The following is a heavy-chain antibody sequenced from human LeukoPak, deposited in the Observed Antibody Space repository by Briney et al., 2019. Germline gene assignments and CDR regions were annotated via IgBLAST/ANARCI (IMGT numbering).Heavy chain of an antibody. V-gene: IGHV3-66*01. CDR3: ARDLAYYAPGRQNH. J-gene: IGHJ4*02. CDR1: GFTVSNNH. Sequence: PGGSLRLSCAASGFTVSNNHMSWVRQAPGKGLEWVSDINNGGSTYYADSVKGRFTISRDNSKDTLDLQMNPLRAEETAVYYCARDLAYYAPGRQNHWGQGTLVTGSS. CDR2: INNGGST. D-gene: IGHD3-10*01.